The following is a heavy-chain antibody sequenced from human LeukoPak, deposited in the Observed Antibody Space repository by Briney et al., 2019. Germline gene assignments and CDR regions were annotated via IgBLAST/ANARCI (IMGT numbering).Heavy chain of an antibody. V-gene: IGHV3-48*04. Sequence: PGGSLRLSCAASGFTFSSYSMNWVRQAPGKGLEWVSYISSSSSTIYYADSVKGRFTISRDNAKNSLYLQMNSLRAEDTAVYYCARVFCYYDSSGPKVDFDYWGQGTLVTVSS. CDR1: GFTFSSYS. CDR2: ISSSSSTI. D-gene: IGHD3-22*01. CDR3: ARVFCYYDSSGPKVDFDY. J-gene: IGHJ4*02.